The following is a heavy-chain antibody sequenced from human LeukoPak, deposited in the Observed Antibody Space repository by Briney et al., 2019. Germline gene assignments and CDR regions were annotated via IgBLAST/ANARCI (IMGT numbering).Heavy chain of an antibody. J-gene: IGHJ6*02. V-gene: IGHV4-34*01. Sequence: SETLSLTCAVYGGSFSGYYWSWIRQPPGKGLEWIGEINHSGSTNHNPSLKSRVTISVDTSKNQFSLKLSSVTAADTAVYYCARGLGYYSGYVVGPYYYYGMDVWGQGTTVTVSS. CDR1: GGSFSGYY. D-gene: IGHD5-12*01. CDR2: INHSGST. CDR3: ARGLGYYSGYVVGPYYYYGMDV.